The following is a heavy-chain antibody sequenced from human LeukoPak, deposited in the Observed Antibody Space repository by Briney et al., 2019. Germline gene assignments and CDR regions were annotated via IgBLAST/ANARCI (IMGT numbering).Heavy chain of an antibody. CDR2: ISGDGGDT. CDR1: GFSFDDYA. CDR3: AKEFGYCSGRICSRYYYYPMDV. Sequence: PGGSLRLSCAASGFSFDDYAMHWVRHPPGKGLEWVSVISGDGGDTDYVDSVKGRFTISRDKSKESVYMQMNSLRREDTALYYCAKEFGYCSGRICSRYYYYPMDVWGQGTTVTVFS. D-gene: IGHD2-15*01. J-gene: IGHJ6*02. V-gene: IGHV3-43*02.